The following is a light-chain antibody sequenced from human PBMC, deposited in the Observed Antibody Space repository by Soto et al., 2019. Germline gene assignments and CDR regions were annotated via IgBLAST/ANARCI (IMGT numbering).Light chain of an antibody. CDR1: QSVSSSY. CDR3: QQYGSSRGT. Sequence: EIVLTQSPGTLSLSPGERATLSCRASQSVSSSYLAWYQQKPGQAPRLLIYGASSRATGIPDRFSGSGSGKDFTLTISRREPEDFAVYYCQQYGSSRGTFGQGPKGKIK. J-gene: IGKJ1*01. CDR2: GAS. V-gene: IGKV3-20*01.